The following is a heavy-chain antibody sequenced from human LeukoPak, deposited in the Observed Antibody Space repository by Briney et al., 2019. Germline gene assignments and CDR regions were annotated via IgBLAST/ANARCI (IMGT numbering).Heavy chain of an antibody. J-gene: IGHJ3*02. CDR2: IHPGDSDT. V-gene: IGHV5-51*01. D-gene: IGHD3-22*01. CDR3: ARRYDSSGYYPLSAFDI. CDR1: GYSFTSYW. Sequence: GESLKISCKGSGYSFTSYWIGWVRQMPGKGLEWMGIIHPGDSDTRYSPSFQGQVTISADKSISTAYLQWSSLKASDTAMYYCARRYDSSGYYPLSAFDIWGQGSMVTVSS.